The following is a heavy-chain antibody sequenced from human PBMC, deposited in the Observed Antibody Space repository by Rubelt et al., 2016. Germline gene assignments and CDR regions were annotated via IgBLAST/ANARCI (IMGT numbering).Heavy chain of an antibody. D-gene: IGHD3-9*01. CDR2: INQDGGER. CDR3: ARELTSCPAECFHYMEV. Sequence: ASGFLFSSHWMSWVRQAPGKGLEWVANINQDGGERYYVDSVKGRFTISRDNAKNSLYLQMNSLRAEDTAVYFCARELTSCPAECFHYMEVWGKGTTVTVSS. V-gene: IGHV3-7*01. J-gene: IGHJ6*03. CDR1: GFLFSSHW.